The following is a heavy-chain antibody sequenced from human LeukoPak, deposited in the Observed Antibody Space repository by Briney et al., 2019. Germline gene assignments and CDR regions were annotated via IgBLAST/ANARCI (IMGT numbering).Heavy chain of an antibody. CDR1: GFTFTSYW. V-gene: IGHV3-74*01. D-gene: IGHD3-10*01. CDR2: INSAGSNT. Sequence: PGGSLRLSCAGSGFTFTSYWMHWVRQAPGKGLVWVSLINSAGSNTIYADSVKGRFTISRDNAKNTLYLQTNSLRAEDTAVYYCARGSGSYGQRALDIWGQGTMVTVSS. CDR3: ARGSGSYGQRALDI. J-gene: IGHJ3*02.